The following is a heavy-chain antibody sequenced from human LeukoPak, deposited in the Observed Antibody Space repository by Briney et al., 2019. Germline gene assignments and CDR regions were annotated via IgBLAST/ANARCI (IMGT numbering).Heavy chain of an antibody. V-gene: IGHV3-20*04. CDR2: INWNGGSS. Sequence: RPGGSLRLSCAASGFTFDDYGMSWVRQVPGKGLEWVSGINWNGGSSGSADSVKGRFIISRDNAKNSLFLQMNSLRTEDTALYYCVRDLGEFLLGANDPYWYFDLWGRGTQVTVSS. CDR3: VRDLGEFLLGANDPYWYFDL. CDR1: GFTFDDYG. D-gene: IGHD3-16*01. J-gene: IGHJ2*01.